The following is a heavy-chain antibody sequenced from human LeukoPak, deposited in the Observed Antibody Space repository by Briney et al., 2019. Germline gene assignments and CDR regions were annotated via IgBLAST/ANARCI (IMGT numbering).Heavy chain of an antibody. V-gene: IGHV1-8*01. Sequence: ASVKVSCKASGYTFTSYDINWVRQATGQGLEWMGWMNPNSGNTGYAQKFQGRVTMTRNTSISTAYMELSSLGSEDTAVYYCARDADYGDYVTQDYYYGMDVWGQGTTVTVSS. CDR1: GYTFTSYD. CDR2: MNPNSGNT. CDR3: ARDADYGDYVTQDYYYGMDV. D-gene: IGHD4-17*01. J-gene: IGHJ6*02.